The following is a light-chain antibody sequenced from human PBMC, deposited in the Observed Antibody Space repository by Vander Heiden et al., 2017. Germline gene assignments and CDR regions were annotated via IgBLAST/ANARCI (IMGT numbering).Light chain of an antibody. V-gene: IGLV2-14*01. CDR3: SSYTSSSTLV. CDR2: EVS. J-gene: IGLJ2*01. Sequence: QSALTQPASVSGSPGQSITISCTGTSSDVGGYNYVSWYQQHPGKAPKLMSYEVSNRPSGVSYRFSGSKSGNTASLTISGLQAEDEADYYCSSYTSSSTLVFGGGTKLTVL. CDR1: SSDVGGYNY.